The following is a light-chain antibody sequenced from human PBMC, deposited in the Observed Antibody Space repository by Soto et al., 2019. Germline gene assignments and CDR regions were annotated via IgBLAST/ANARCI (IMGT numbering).Light chain of an antibody. V-gene: IGLV2-11*01. CDR1: SSDVGGYNY. CDR2: DVT. Sequence: QSALTQPRSVSGSLGQSVTISCTGTSSDVGGYNYVSWYQQHPGRAPKLMIYDVTKRPSGVPDRFSGSKSGNTASLTISGLQAEEEADYFCCSYAGSDSLIFGGGTKVTVL. J-gene: IGLJ2*01. CDR3: CSYAGSDSLI.